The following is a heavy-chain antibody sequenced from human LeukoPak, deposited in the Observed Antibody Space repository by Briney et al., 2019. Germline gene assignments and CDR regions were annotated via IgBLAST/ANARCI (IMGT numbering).Heavy chain of an antibody. J-gene: IGHJ6*02. CDR1: GGSISSYY. CDR3: ARDTMGLPEDYGMDV. V-gene: IGHV4-59*01. Sequence: PSETLSLTCTVSGGSISSYYWSWIRQPPGKGLEWIGYIYYSGSTNYNPSLKSRVTISVDTSKNQFSLKLSSVTAADTAVYYCARDTMGLPEDYGMDVWGQGTTVTVSS. D-gene: IGHD3-3*01. CDR2: IYYSGST.